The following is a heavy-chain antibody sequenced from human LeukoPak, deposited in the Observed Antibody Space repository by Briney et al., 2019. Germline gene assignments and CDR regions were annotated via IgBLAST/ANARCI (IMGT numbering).Heavy chain of an antibody. CDR3: ARRIRPYYYYYMDV. D-gene: IGHD2-15*01. CDR1: GGSISSYY. V-gene: IGHV4-4*09. J-gene: IGHJ6*03. Sequence: SETLSLTYTVYGGSISSYYWSWLRQPPGKGLEWIGYIYTSGSTNYNPSLKSRVTISVDTSKNQFSLKLSSVTAADTAVYYCARRIRPYYYYYMDVWGKGTTVTVSS. CDR2: IYTSGST.